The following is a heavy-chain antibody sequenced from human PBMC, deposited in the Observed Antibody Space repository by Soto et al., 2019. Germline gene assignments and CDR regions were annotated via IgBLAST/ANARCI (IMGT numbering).Heavy chain of an antibody. J-gene: IGHJ4*02. CDR1: GGSISSGGYY. D-gene: IGHD3-22*01. V-gene: IGHV4-31*03. CDR3: ARDALSRDSI. Sequence: QVQLQESGPGLVKPSQTLSLTCTVSGGSISSGGYYWSWIRQHPGKGLEWIGYISYSGRTYYNPSLESRVTISVDASKNQCSLKLSSVTAADTAVYYCARDALSRDSIWGQGTLVTVSS. CDR2: ISYSGRT.